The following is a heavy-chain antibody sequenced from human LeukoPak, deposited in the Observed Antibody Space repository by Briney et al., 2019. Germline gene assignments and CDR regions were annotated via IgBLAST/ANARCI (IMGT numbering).Heavy chain of an antibody. D-gene: IGHD3-10*01. CDR1: GFTFSSYA. V-gene: IGHV3-30*04. CDR3: ARDLIGSFGAYGMDL. Sequence: GGSLRLSCAASGFTFSSYAMHWVRQAPGKGLEWVAVISYDGSNKYYADSVKGRFTISRDNSKNTLYLQMNSLRAEDTAVYYCARDLIGSFGAYGMDLWGKGTTVTVSS. J-gene: IGHJ6*04. CDR2: ISYDGSNK.